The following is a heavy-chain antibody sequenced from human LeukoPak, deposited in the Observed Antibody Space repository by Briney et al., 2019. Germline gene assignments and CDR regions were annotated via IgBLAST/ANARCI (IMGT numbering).Heavy chain of an antibody. Sequence: GGSLRLSCAVSGITLSNYGMSWVRQAPGKGLEWVAGISDSGGSTNYADSVKGRFTISRDNPKNPLYLQMNSLRAEDTAVYFCAKRGVVIRVILVGFHKAAYYFESWGQGALVTVSS. D-gene: IGHD3/OR15-3a*01. J-gene: IGHJ4*02. CDR3: AKRGVVIRVILVGFHKAAYYFES. CDR2: ISDSGGST. V-gene: IGHV3-23*01. CDR1: GITLSNYG.